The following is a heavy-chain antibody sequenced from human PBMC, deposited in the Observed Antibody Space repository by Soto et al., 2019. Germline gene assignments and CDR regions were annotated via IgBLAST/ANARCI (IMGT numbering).Heavy chain of an antibody. J-gene: IGHJ4*02. V-gene: IGHV4-34*01. D-gene: IGHD6-6*01. CDR1: GGSFSGYY. CDR2: INHSGST. Sequence: PSETLSLTCAVYGGSFSGYYWSWIRQPPGKGLEWIGEINHSGSTNYNPSLKSRVTISVDTSKNQLSLKLSSVTTADTAVYYCARGRASSSNANDYWGQGTLVTVSS. CDR3: ARGRASSSNANDY.